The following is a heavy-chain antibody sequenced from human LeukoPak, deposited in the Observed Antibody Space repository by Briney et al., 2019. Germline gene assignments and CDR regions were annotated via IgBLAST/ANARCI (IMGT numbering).Heavy chain of an antibody. CDR2: IYYSGST. Sequence: SETLSLTCTVSGGSISSYYWSWIRQPPGKGLEWVGYIYYSGSTNYNPSLKSRVTISVDTSKNQLSLKLSSVTAADTAVYYCARDNWNYGSSMDVWGQGTTVTVSS. CDR1: GGSISSYY. D-gene: IGHD1-7*01. V-gene: IGHV4-59*01. J-gene: IGHJ6*02. CDR3: ARDNWNYGSSMDV.